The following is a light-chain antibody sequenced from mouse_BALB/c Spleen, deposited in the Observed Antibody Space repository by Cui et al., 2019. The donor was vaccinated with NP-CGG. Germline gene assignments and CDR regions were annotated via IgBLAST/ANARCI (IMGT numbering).Light chain of an antibody. CDR1: TGAVTTSNY. Sequence: LLTRLSALTTSPGETITLTCRSSTGAVTTSNYANWVQEKPDHLFTGLIGGTNNRAPGVPARFSGSLIGDKAALTITGAQTEDEAIYFCALWYSNHWVFGGGTKLTVL. J-gene: IGLJ1*01. CDR3: ALWYSNHWV. V-gene: IGLV1*01. CDR2: GTN.